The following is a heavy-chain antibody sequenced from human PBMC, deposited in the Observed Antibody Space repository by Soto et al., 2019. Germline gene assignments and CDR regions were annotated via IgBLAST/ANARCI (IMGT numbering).Heavy chain of an antibody. V-gene: IGHV1-8*01. CDR1: GYTFVAFD. D-gene: IGHD2-15*01. Sequence: QVQLMQSGAEVKKPGASVKVSCKASGYTFVAFDIAWVRQASGQGLGWVGWVNPDTGDTAYKREFQGRLSMTRDTSINTVYKELSSLTPDDTAMYFGVRQAGGASTPGDDYWGQGTLVTVSP. J-gene: IGHJ4*02. CDR2: VNPDTGDT. CDR3: VRQAGGASTPGDDY.